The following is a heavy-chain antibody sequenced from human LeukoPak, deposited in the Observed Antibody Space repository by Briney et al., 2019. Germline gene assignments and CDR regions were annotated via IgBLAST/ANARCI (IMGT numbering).Heavy chain of an antibody. CDR2: INPAGGST. CDR1: GYTFTSYY. V-gene: IGHV1-46*01. J-gene: IGHJ4*02. CDR3: ARGRSVHDSHTYDYFDY. D-gene: IGHD3-22*01. Sequence: ASVKVSCTASGYTFTSYYIHWVRQPPGPGLEWMGIINPAGGSTTYAQKFQGSRLTLTRDTSTSTVYMELSSLRSEDTAVYYCARGRSVHDSHTYDYFDYWGQGSLVTVSS.